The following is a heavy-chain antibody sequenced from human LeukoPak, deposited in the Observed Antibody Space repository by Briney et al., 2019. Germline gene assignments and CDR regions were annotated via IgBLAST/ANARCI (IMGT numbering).Heavy chain of an antibody. Sequence: GGSLKLSCAASGFTFSGSAMHWVRQASGKGLEWVGRIRTKANSYATAYAASVTGRFTISRDDSKNTAYLQMNSLKTEDTAVYFCTSPYSSSDPLDYWGQGTLVTVSS. CDR1: GFTFSGSA. CDR2: IRTKANSYAT. D-gene: IGHD6-6*01. CDR3: TSPYSSSDPLDY. V-gene: IGHV3-73*01. J-gene: IGHJ4*02.